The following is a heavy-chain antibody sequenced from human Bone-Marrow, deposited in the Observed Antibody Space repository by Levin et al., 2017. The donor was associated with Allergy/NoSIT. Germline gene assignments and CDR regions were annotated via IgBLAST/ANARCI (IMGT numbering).Heavy chain of an antibody. V-gene: IGHV3-13*04. D-gene: IGHD2-2*01. CDR2: IGTAADS. CDR3: ARVALPRYCTSTSCSDSGYYFDY. CDR1: GFTFSSYD. J-gene: IGHJ4*02. Sequence: GGSLRLSCAASGFTFSSYDMHWVRQATARGLEWVSAIGTAADSYYSGSVKGRFTVSRDNAKNSFYLQMNSLRAGDTAVYYCARVALPRYCTSTSCSDSGYYFDYWGQGTLVTVSS.